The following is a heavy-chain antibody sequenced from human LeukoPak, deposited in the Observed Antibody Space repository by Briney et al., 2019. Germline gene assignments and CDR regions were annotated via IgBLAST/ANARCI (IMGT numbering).Heavy chain of an antibody. CDR3: ARLPGGYDSSGYYYYYYYYMDV. Sequence: GESLKISCKGSGYSFTSYWIGWVRQMPGKGLEWMGIIYPGDSDTRYSPSFQGQVTISADKSISTAYLQWSSLKASDTAMYYCARLPGGYDSSGYYYYYYYYMDVWGKGTTVTVSS. CDR1: GYSFTSYW. V-gene: IGHV5-51*01. D-gene: IGHD3-22*01. J-gene: IGHJ6*03. CDR2: IYPGDSDT.